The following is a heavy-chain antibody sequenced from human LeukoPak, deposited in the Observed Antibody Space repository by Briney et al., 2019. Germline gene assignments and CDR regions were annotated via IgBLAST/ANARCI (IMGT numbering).Heavy chain of an antibody. V-gene: IGHV4-34*09. Sequence: PSETLSLTCAVYGGSFSGYYWSWIRQPPGKGLEWIGYIYYSGSTYYNPSLKSRVTISVDTSKNQFSLKLSSVTAADTAVYYCARGLSGYWGQGTLVTVSS. CDR3: ARGLSGY. D-gene: IGHD3-16*01. CDR2: IYYSGST. CDR1: GGSFSGYY. J-gene: IGHJ4*02.